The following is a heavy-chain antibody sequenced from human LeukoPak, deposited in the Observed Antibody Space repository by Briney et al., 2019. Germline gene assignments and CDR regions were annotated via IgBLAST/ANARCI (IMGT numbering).Heavy chain of an antibody. D-gene: IGHD3-22*01. CDR2: ISGSGGST. Sequence: GGSLRLSCAASGFTFSSYAMSWVRQAPGKGLEWVSGISGSGGSTYHADSVKGRFTISRDNSKNTLYLQMNSLRAEDTAVYYCAKDVSPMIVGFGDHWGQGTLVTVSS. CDR1: GFTFSSYA. V-gene: IGHV3-23*01. CDR3: AKDVSPMIVGFGDH. J-gene: IGHJ5*02.